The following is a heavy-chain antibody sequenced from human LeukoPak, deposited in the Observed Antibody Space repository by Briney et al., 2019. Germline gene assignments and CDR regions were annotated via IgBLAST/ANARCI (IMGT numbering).Heavy chain of an antibody. CDR2: ISGSGGST. CDR1: GFTFSSYA. J-gene: IGHJ4*02. Sequence: PGGSLRLSCAASGFTFSSYAMSWVRQAPGKGLEWVSAISGSGGSTYYADSVKGRFTISRDNSENTLYLQMNSLRAEDTAVYYCAIHKQQLVSFDYWGQGTLATVSS. V-gene: IGHV3-23*01. D-gene: IGHD6-13*01. CDR3: AIHKQQLVSFDY.